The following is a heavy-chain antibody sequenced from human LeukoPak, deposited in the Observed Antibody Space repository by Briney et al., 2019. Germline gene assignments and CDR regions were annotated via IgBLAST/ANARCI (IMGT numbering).Heavy chain of an antibody. Sequence: GASVKVSCKASGYTFTSYGISWVRQAPGQGLEWMGWISAYNGNTNYAQKLQGRATMTTDTSTSTAYMELRSLRSDDTAVYYCARDNDSSGWYLNNWFDPWGQGTLVTVSS. J-gene: IGHJ5*02. D-gene: IGHD6-19*01. CDR2: ISAYNGNT. CDR3: ARDNDSSGWYLNNWFDP. V-gene: IGHV1-18*01. CDR1: GYTFTSYG.